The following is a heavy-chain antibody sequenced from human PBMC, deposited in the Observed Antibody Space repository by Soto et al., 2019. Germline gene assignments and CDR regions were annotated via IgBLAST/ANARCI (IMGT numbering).Heavy chain of an antibody. D-gene: IGHD1-26*01. CDR2: ISYDGSNK. V-gene: IGHV3-30-3*01. CDR1: GFTFSSYA. J-gene: IGHJ4*02. Sequence: ESGGGVVQPGRSLRLSCAASGFTFSSYAMHWVRQAPGKGLEWVAVISYDGSNKYYADSVKGRFTISRDNSKNTLYLQMNSLRAEDTAVYYCARESTGYSGSYFDYWGQGTLVTVSS. CDR3: ARESTGYSGSYFDY.